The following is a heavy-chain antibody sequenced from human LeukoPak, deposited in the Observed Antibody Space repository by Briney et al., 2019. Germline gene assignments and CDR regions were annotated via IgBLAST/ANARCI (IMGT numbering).Heavy chain of an antibody. J-gene: IGHJ4*02. V-gene: IGHV1-46*01. CDR3: AREGAMGDTAMVTLGY. D-gene: IGHD5-18*01. Sequence: ASVKVSCKASGYTFTSYYMHWVRQAPGQGLEWMGIINPSGGSTSYAQKFQGRVTMTRDMSTSTVYMELSSLRSEDTAVYYCAREGAMGDTAMVTLGYWGQGTLVTVSS. CDR2: INPSGGST. CDR1: GYTFTSYY.